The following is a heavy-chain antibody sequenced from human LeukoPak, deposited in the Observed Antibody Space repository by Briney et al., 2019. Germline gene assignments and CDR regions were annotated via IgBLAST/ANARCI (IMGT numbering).Heavy chain of an antibody. Sequence: SETLSLTCTVSGGSISSHYWSWIRQPPGKGLEWIGYIYYSGSTNYNPSLKSRVTISVDTSKNQFSLKPSSVTAADTAVYYCARRWGVYYYYMDVWGKGTTVTVSS. J-gene: IGHJ6*03. CDR1: GGSISSHY. CDR3: ARRWGVYYYYMDV. CDR2: IYYSGST. V-gene: IGHV4-59*11. D-gene: IGHD3-16*01.